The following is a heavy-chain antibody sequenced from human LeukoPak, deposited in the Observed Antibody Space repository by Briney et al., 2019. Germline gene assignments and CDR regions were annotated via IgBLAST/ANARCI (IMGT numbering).Heavy chain of an antibody. CDR1: GGTFSSYA. Sequence: ASVKVSCKPSGGTFSSYAISWVRQAPGQGLEWMGWINPNSGGTNYAQKFQGRVTMTRDMSTNTDYMELSSLRSDDTAVYFCARDNSVGDYAWWFDPRGQGTLVTVSS. CDR3: ARDNSVGDYAWWFDP. CDR2: INPNSGGT. V-gene: IGHV1-2*02. D-gene: IGHD1-26*01. J-gene: IGHJ5*02.